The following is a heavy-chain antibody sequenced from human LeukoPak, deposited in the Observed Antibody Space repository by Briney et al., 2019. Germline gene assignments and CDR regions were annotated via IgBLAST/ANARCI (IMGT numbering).Heavy chain of an antibody. V-gene: IGHV3-53*01. CDR2: LYSGETT. J-gene: IGHJ6*02. CDR1: GFTVSSKY. D-gene: IGHD3-10*01. CDR3: ARLGSYYDMDV. Sequence: GGSLRLSCGASGFTVSSKYMSWVRQAPGKGLEWVSLLYSGETTYYADSVKGRFTISRDNSKNTLYLQMNSLRAEDTAVYYCARLGSYYDMDVWGPGTTVTVSS.